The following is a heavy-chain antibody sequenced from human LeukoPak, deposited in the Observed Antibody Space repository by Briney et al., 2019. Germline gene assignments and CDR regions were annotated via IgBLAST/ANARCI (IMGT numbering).Heavy chain of an antibody. CDR3: ARETMVRGSEHWFDP. J-gene: IGHJ5*02. CDR2: INPNSGGT. Sequence: GASVKVSCKASGYTFTGYYMHWVRQAPGQGPEWMGWINPNSGGTNYAQKFQGRVTMTRDTSISTAYMELSRLRSDDTAVYYCARETMVRGSEHWFDPWGQGTLVTVSS. D-gene: IGHD3-10*01. CDR1: GYTFTGYY. V-gene: IGHV1-2*02.